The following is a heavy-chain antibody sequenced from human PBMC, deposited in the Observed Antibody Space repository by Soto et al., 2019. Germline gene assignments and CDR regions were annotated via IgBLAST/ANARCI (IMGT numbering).Heavy chain of an antibody. J-gene: IGHJ4*02. Sequence: ASVKVSCKVSGYTLTELSMHWVRQAPGKGLEWMGGFDPEDGETIYAQKFQGRVTMTEDTSTDTAYMELSSLRSEDTAVYYCAQDLITAGWYPATIHWGQGTLATVSS. V-gene: IGHV1-24*01. CDR1: GYTLTELS. D-gene: IGHD6-19*01. CDR3: AQDLITAGWYPATIH. CDR2: FDPEDGET.